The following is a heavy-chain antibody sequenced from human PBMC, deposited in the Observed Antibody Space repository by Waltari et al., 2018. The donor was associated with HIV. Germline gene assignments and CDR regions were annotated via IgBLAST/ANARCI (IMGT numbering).Heavy chain of an antibody. CDR3: AKEGPDIVRTRNALDI. Sequence: QGQLVESGGGVVQPGGSLTLSCAASGFSFSGSGMHWVRQAPGKGLEWVSFIQYTGVTKDYADSVKGRFTVSRDNSENTLYLQLNGLRAEDTAVYYCAKEGPDIVRTRNALDIWGQGTVVTVSS. J-gene: IGHJ3*02. CDR1: GFSFSGSG. D-gene: IGHD5-12*01. CDR2: IQYTGVTK. V-gene: IGHV3-30*02.